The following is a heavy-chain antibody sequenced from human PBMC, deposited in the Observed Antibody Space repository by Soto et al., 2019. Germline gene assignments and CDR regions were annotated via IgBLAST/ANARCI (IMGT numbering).Heavy chain of an antibody. D-gene: IGHD3-16*01. CDR2: ISAYNGNT. V-gene: IGHV1-18*01. Sequence: QVQLVQSGAEVKKPGASVKVSCKASGYTFTNFGISWVRQAPGQGLEWMGWISAYNGNTNYAQKFQGRVTMTTDTSTGTAYMEVRSLSFDDTCVYYCARGGIPIDYWCQGTLVTVSS. CDR3: ARGGIPIDY. J-gene: IGHJ4*02. CDR1: GYTFTNFG.